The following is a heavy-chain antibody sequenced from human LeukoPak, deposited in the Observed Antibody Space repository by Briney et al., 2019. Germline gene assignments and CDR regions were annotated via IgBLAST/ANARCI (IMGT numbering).Heavy chain of an antibody. Sequence: PGGSLRLSCAASEFTLSNTWMSWVRQAPGKGLEWVGRINSNTNGGTTDYSAAVKGRFMISRDDSKTTLYLQMNSLESEDTAVYYCTTDHRTIYGVVFPDYWGQGTLVTVSS. V-gene: IGHV3-15*01. CDR2: INSNTNGGTT. D-gene: IGHD3-3*01. CDR3: TTDHRTIYGVVFPDY. J-gene: IGHJ4*02. CDR1: EFTLSNTW.